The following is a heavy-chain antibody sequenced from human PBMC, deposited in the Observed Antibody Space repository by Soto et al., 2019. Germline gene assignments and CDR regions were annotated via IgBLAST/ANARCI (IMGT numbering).Heavy chain of an antibody. CDR3: ARGPVGIAARWFDP. V-gene: IGHV4-34*01. Sequence: PSETLSLTCAVYGGSFSGYYWSWIRQPPGKGLEWIGEINHSGSTNYNPSLKSRVTISVDTSKNQFSLKLGSVTAADTAVYYCARGPVGIAARWFDPWGQGTLVTVSS. D-gene: IGHD6-6*01. J-gene: IGHJ5*02. CDR2: INHSGST. CDR1: GGSFSGYY.